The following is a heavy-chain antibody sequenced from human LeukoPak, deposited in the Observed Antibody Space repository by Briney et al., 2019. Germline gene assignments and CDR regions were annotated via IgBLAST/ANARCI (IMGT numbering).Heavy chain of an antibody. CDR3: ARRSPAYCGGDCYLDY. J-gene: IGHJ4*02. CDR2: INPSGGST. Sequence: ASVKVSCQASGYTFTTYYIQWVRQAPGQGLEWMGIINPSGGSTSYAQKFQGRVTMTRDTSTRTVYMELSSLRSEDTAVYYCARRSPAYCGGDCYLDYWGQGTLVTVSS. D-gene: IGHD2-21*02. V-gene: IGHV1-46*01. CDR1: GYTFTTYY.